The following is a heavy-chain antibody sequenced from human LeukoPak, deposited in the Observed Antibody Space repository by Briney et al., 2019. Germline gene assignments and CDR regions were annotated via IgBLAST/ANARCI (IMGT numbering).Heavy chain of an antibody. J-gene: IGHJ4*02. Sequence: GGSLRLSCAASGFTFSSYVMHWVRQAPGKGLEWVAIISYDGSNEYYADSVKGRFTISRDNSKNTLYLQMNSLRAADTAVYYCARTRPSTWFGELLYSDYWGQGILVTVSS. D-gene: IGHD3-10*01. V-gene: IGHV3-30*04. CDR3: ARTRPSTWFGELLYSDY. CDR2: ISYDGSNE. CDR1: GFTFSSYV.